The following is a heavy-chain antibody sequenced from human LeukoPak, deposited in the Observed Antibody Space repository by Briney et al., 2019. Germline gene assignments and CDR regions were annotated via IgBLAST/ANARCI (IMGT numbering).Heavy chain of an antibody. CDR1: GFTFNNFA. D-gene: IGHD3-10*01. CDR3: AKPKPGHYYYICDF. Sequence: GGSLRLSCAASGFTFNNFAMSWVRQAPGKGLEWVAFIRYDGSNKYYADSVKGRFTISRDNSKNTLYLQMNSLRAEDTAVYYCAKPKPGHYYYICDFWGQGTLVTVSS. V-gene: IGHV3-30*02. CDR2: IRYDGSNK. J-gene: IGHJ4*02.